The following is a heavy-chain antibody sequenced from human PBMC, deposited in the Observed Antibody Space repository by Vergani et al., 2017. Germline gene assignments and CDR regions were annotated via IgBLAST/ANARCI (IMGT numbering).Heavy chain of an antibody. CDR2: ISGDGGST. CDR1: GFTFDDYP. J-gene: IGHJ4*02. D-gene: IGHD3-9*01. V-gene: IGHV3-43*02. CDR3: AKDLPLNLYYDILTGYFDY. Sequence: EVQLVESGGGVVQPGGSLRLSCAASGFTFDDYPMHWVRQAPGKGLEWVSLISGDGGSTYYADSVKGRFTISRDNSKNSLYLQMNSLRTEDTALYYCAKDLPLNLYYDILTGYFDYWGQGTLVTVSS.